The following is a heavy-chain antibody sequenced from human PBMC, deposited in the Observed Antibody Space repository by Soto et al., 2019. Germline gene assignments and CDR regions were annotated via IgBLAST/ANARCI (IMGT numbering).Heavy chain of an antibody. CDR1: GYSFTSYW. CDR2: IYPGVSDT. Sequence: PGESLKISCKGSGYSFTSYWIGWVRQMPGKGLEWMGIIYPGVSDTRYSPSFQGQVTISADKSISTAYLQWSSLKAAATAVYYCARVLRGYSYHHGANYYYGMDVWGQGTTVTVSS. CDR3: ARVLRGYSYHHGANYYYGMDV. J-gene: IGHJ6*02. V-gene: IGHV5-51*01. D-gene: IGHD5-18*01.